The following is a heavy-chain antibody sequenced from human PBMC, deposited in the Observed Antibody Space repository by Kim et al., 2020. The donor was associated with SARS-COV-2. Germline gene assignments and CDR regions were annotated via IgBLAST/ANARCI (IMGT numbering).Heavy chain of an antibody. D-gene: IGHD1-20*01. J-gene: IGHJ6*03. Sequence: NPYLKSRVTISVDPSKNQFSLKLSSVTAADTAVYYCARRGISAYYYYMDVWGKGTTVTVS. CDR3: ARRGISAYYYYMDV. V-gene: IGHV4-59*01.